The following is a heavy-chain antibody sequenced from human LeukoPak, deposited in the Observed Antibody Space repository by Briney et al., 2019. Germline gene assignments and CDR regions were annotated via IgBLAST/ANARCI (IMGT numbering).Heavy chain of an antibody. Sequence: SQTLSLTCAISGDSFSSTAAWNWIRPSPSRGLEWLGRTYYRSTWYYDYAISVKGRISITPDTSKNQFSLQLNSVTPEDTAVYYCARDRNFLDYWGQGTLVTVSS. V-gene: IGHV6-1*01. CDR2: TYYRSTWYY. D-gene: IGHD1-14*01. CDR1: GDSFSSTAA. CDR3: ARDRNFLDY. J-gene: IGHJ4*02.